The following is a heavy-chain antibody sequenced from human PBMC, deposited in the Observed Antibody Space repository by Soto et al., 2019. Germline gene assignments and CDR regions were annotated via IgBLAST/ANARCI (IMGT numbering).Heavy chain of an antibody. CDR2: IYHTGTT. J-gene: IGHJ4*01. D-gene: IGHD6-25*01. CDR3: ASGYKFPFHY. V-gene: IGHV4-4*02. Sequence: PSETLSLTCVVSGDSISSSNWWSWVRQPPGKGLEWIGKIYHTGTTNYNPSLKSRVTISVDKSKNQFSLKLSSVTAADSAVYYCASGYKFPFHYWGHGTLVTVSS. CDR1: GDSISSSNW.